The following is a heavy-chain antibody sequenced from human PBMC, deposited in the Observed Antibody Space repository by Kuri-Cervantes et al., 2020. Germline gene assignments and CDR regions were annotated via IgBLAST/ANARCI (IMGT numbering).Heavy chain of an antibody. Sequence: SETLSLTCTVSGGSISSGSYYWSWIRQPAGKGLEWIGRIYTSGSTNYNPSLKSRVTISVDTSKNQFSLKLSPVTAADTAVYYCASYYRYYYGMDVWGQGTTVTVSS. CDR2: IYTSGST. J-gene: IGHJ6*02. V-gene: IGHV4-61*02. D-gene: IGHD1-26*01. CDR1: GGSISSGSYY. CDR3: ASYYRYYYGMDV.